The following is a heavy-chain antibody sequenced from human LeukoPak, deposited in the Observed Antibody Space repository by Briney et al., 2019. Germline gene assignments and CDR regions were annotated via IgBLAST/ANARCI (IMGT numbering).Heavy chain of an antibody. CDR3: ARQAPDGDGLRFLEWLFKPNWFDP. J-gene: IGHJ5*02. Sequence: SQTLSLTCTLSGGSIMSSSYDWGWIRQPPRNGLELIGSVYFRGHTYNPPSLNNPATLYVHTSKNQFSLKLSSVTAADTAVYYCARQAPDGDGLRFLEWLFKPNWFDPWGQGTLVTVSS. CDR2: VYFRGHT. D-gene: IGHD3-3*01. CDR1: GGSIMSSSYD. V-gene: IGHV4-39*01.